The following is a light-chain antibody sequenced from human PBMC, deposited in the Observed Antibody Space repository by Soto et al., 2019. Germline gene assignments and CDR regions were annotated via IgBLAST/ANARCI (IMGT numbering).Light chain of an antibody. CDR1: QGVSRN. CDR3: HQSHNWPWT. V-gene: IGKV3-15*01. Sequence: EVVMTQSPDTLSVSPGETTTLSCRASQGVSRNLAWYQQKPGQAPRLLIFAASTRATGFPARFSGSGSETEFTLTISSLQSEDFAVYFCHQSHNWPWTFGQGTKVVFK. CDR2: AAS. J-gene: IGKJ1*01.